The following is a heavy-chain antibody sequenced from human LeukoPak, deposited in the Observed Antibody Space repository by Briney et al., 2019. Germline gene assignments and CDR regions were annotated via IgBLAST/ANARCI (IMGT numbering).Heavy chain of an antibody. J-gene: IGHJ3*02. D-gene: IGHD3-22*01. V-gene: IGHV4-59*01. CDR3: ARGRYYYDSSGYYADAFDI. CDR2: IYYSGST. Sequence: KPSETLSLTCTVSGGSISSYYWSWIRQPPGKGLEWIGYIYYSGSTNYNPSLKSRVTISVDTSKNQFSLKLSSVTAADTAVYYCARGRYYYDSSGYYADAFDIWGQGTMVTVSS. CDR1: GGSISSYY.